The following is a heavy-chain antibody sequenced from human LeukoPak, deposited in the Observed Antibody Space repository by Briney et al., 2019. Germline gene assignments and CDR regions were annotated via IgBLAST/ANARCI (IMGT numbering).Heavy chain of an antibody. CDR2: INPSGGST. CDR3: ARDDIGYCSGGSCYPAYYFDY. V-gene: IGHV1-46*01. J-gene: IGHJ4*02. D-gene: IGHD2-15*01. CDR1: GYTFTSYG. Sequence: RASVKVSCKASGYTFTSYGISWVRQAPGQGLEWMGIINPSGGSTSYAQKFQGRVTMTRDTSTSTVYMELSSLRSEDTAVYYCARDDIGYCSGGSCYPAYYFDYWGQGTLVTVSS.